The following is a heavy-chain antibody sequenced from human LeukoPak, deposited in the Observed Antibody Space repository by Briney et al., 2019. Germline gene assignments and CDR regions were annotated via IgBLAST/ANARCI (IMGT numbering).Heavy chain of an antibody. CDR3: AKDIRRYYYNSGGYPLFDY. J-gene: IGHJ4*02. V-gene: IGHV3-23*01. CDR1: GFTFTSCA. Sequence: HAGGSLRLSCAASGFTFTSCAMSWVRQAPGKGLEWVSTISGSGGNTYYADSVKGRFTISRDNSENTLFLQMNSLRAEDTAIYFCAKDIRRYYYNSGGYPLFDYWGQGTLVTVSS. D-gene: IGHD3-22*01. CDR2: ISGSGGNT.